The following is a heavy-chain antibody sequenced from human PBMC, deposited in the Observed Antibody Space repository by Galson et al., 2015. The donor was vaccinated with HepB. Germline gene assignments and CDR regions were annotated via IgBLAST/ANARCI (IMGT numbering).Heavy chain of an antibody. V-gene: IGHV2-5*02. J-gene: IGHJ4*02. CDR1: GFSLSTSGVG. D-gene: IGHD1-26*01. CDR2: IYWDDDK. CDR3: AHSKLWELLSYFDY. Sequence: PALVKPTQTLTLTCTFSGFSLSTSGVGVGWICQPPGKALEWLALIYWDDDKRYSPSLKSRLTITKDTSKNQVVLTMTNMDPVDTATYYCAHSKLWELLSYFDYWGQGTLVTVSS.